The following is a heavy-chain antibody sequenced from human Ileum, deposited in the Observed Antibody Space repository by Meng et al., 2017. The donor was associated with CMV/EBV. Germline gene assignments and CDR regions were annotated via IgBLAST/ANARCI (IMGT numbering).Heavy chain of an antibody. D-gene: IGHD6-6*01. Sequence: ASVKVSCKASGYTFTSYGISWVRQAPGQGLEWMGWISAYNGNTNYAQKLQGRVTMTTDTSTSTAYMEPRSLRSDDTAVYYCARIAASYYYYGMDVWGHGTTVTVSS. CDR1: GYTFTSYG. CDR2: ISAYNGNT. J-gene: IGHJ6*02. CDR3: ARIAASYYYYGMDV. V-gene: IGHV1-18*01.